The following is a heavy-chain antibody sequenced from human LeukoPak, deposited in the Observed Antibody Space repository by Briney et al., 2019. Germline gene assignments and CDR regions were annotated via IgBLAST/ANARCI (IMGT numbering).Heavy chain of an antibody. CDR1: GYTFTAYY. V-gene: IGHV1-2*02. CDR3: VSESGWYRSWEAY. J-gene: IGHJ4*02. Sequence: ASVKVSCKASGYTFTAYYIHWVRQAPGQGLECMGWINPNNGDTIYAQKFQGRVTITRDTSISAAYMELSRLTSDDTAVYYCVSESGWYRSWEAYWGQGTLVTV. CDR2: INPNNGDT. D-gene: IGHD6-19*01.